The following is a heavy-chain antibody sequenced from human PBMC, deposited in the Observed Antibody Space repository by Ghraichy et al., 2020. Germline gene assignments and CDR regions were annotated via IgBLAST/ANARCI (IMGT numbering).Heavy chain of an antibody. Sequence: GESLNISCVGSGFSFSGYNMNWVRQSPGKGLEWVSYITTSSRTIFYADSVKGRFTISRDNAQNSLYLQMNSLRDEDTAVYYCARASTVARFYYYAGMDVWGQGTTVTVSS. J-gene: IGHJ6*02. CDR3: ARASTVARFYYYAGMDV. CDR1: GFSFSGYN. CDR2: ITTSSRTI. D-gene: IGHD4-23*01. V-gene: IGHV3-48*02.